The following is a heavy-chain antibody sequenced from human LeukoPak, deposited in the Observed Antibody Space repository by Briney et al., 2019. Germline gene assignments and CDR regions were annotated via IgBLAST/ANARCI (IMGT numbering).Heavy chain of an antibody. J-gene: IGHJ4*02. CDR3: TTRRQDGW. D-gene: IGHD2-15*01. V-gene: IGHV3-15*01. CDR1: GFTFSGAW. CDR2: IKSKSDGGTI. Sequence: GGSLRLSCVGSGFTFSGAWMSWVRQAPGKGLEWVGRIKSKSDGGTIDYAAPVKGRFTISRDDSRNTLYLQMNSLKTEDTAVYYCTTRRQDGWWGQGTLVTVS.